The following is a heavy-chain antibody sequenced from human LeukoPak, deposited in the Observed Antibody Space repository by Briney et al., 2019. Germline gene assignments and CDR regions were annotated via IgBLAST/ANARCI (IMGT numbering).Heavy chain of an antibody. CDR1: GGAISSGDYY. Sequence: SQTLSLTCTVSGGAISSGDYYWSWIRQPPGKGLEWIGYIYYSGSTYYNPSLKSRVTISVDTSKNQFSLKLSSVTAADTAVYYCARDRVRGNSNPFFDYWGQGTLVTVSS. J-gene: IGHJ4*02. D-gene: IGHD4-11*01. V-gene: IGHV4-30-4*01. CDR3: ARDRVRGNSNPFFDY. CDR2: IYYSGST.